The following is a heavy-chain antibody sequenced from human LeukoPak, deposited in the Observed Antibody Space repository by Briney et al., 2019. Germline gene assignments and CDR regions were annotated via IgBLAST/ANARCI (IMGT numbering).Heavy chain of an antibody. CDR1: GGTFSSYA. CDR3: ARVTAARRGGYYYYGMDV. D-gene: IGHD6-6*01. V-gene: IGHV1-69*13. CDR2: IIPIFGTA. J-gene: IGHJ6*02. Sequence: GASVKVSCKASGGTFSSYAISWVRQAPGQGLEWMGGIIPIFGTAIYAQTFQGRVTITADESTSTAYMELSSLRSENTAVYYCARVTAARRGGYYYYGMDVWGQGTRVTVSS.